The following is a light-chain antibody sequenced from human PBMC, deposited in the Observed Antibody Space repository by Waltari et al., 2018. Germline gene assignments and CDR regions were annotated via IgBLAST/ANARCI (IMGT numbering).Light chain of an antibody. CDR1: PSVLYSSNNKNY. Sequence: DIVMTQSPDSLVVSLGERATINCKSSPSVLYSSNNKNYLAWYQQKPGQPPKLLIYWASTRESGVPDRFSGSGSGTDFTLTISSLQAEDVAVYYCQQYYSTPRLTFGGGTKVEIK. V-gene: IGKV4-1*01. CDR2: WAS. J-gene: IGKJ4*01. CDR3: QQYYSTPRLT.